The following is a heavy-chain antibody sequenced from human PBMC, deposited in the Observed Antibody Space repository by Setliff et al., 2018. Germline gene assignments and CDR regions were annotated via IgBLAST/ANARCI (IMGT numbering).Heavy chain of an antibody. CDR3: ARGSRFGTIVYKGDYYMDV. CDR2: INTNTGNP. D-gene: IGHD3-10*01. CDR1: GYTFTTYA. V-gene: IGHV7-4-1*02. Sequence: ASVKVSCKASGYTFTTYAMGWMRQIPGQGLEWMGWINTNTGNPIYAQGFTGRFVFSLDTSVSTAYLQISSLKSEDTAVYYCARGSRFGTIVYKGDYYMDVWG. J-gene: IGHJ6*03.